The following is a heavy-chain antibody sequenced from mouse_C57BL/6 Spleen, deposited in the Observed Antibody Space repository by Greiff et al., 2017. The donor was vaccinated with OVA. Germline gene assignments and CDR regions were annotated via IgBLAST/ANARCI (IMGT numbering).Heavy chain of an antibody. D-gene: IGHD4-1*01. CDR3: ARSFNWDDYFDY. CDR1: GYTFTSYW. V-gene: IGHV1-64*01. CDR2: IHPNSGST. Sequence: QVQLQQPGAELVKPGASVKLSCKASGYTFTSYWMHWVKQRPGQGLEWIGSIHPNSGSTNYNEKFKSKATLTVDKSSSTAYMQLSSLTSEDSAVYYCARSFNWDDYFDYWGQGTTLTVSS. J-gene: IGHJ2*01.